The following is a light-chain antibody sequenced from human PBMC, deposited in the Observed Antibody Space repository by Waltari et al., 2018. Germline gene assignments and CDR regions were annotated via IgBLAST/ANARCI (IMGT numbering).Light chain of an antibody. CDR2: KAS. V-gene: IGKV1-5*03. CDR3: QQYNTYPVT. CDR1: ESISSW. J-gene: IGKJ2*01. Sequence: DIQMTQSPSTLSASVGDRVIITCRASESISSWLAWYQQKPGKSPKLLIYKASSLESGVPSRFSGSGSGTEFTLTINSLQPDDFATYYCQQYNTYPVTFGQGTKLEIK.